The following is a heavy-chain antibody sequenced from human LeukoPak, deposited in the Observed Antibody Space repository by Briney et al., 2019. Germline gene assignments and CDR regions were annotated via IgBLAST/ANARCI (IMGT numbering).Heavy chain of an antibody. CDR2: IYYSGST. CDR3: TRGWLQSGFDN. V-gene: IGHV4-59*12. J-gene: IGHJ4*02. Sequence: SETLSLTCAVYGGSISSYYWSWIRQPPGKGLEWIGYIYYSGSTNYNPSLKSRVTISVDTSKNQFSLQLKSVTPEDTAIYYCTRGWLQSGFDNWGQGTLVTVSS. D-gene: IGHD5-24*01. CDR1: GGSISSYY.